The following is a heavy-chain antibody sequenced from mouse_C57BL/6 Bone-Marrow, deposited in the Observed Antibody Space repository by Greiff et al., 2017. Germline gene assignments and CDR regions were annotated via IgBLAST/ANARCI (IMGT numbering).Heavy chain of an antibody. CDR1: GYTFTSYW. CDR2: IYPSDSET. V-gene: IGHV1-61*01. D-gene: IGHD2-2*01. Sequence: VQLVESGAELVRPGSSVKLSCKASGYTFTSYWMDWVKQRPGQGLEWIGNIYPSDSETHYNQKFKDKATLTVDKSSSTAYMQLSSLTSEDSAVYYCARGGLPWYFDVWGTGTTVTVSS. J-gene: IGHJ1*03. CDR3: ARGGLPWYFDV.